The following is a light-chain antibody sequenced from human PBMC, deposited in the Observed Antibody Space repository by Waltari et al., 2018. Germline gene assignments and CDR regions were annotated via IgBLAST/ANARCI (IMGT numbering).Light chain of an antibody. CDR1: SSNTEVNF. Sequence: QSVLTQPPSASGTPGQRVTISCSGSSSNTEVNFVYWYQQLPGTAPKLLIYRNNQRPSGVPDRFSASKSATSASLAISGLRSEDEADYYCSTWDDSLSGRVFGGGTKLTVL. CDR3: STWDDSLSGRV. CDR2: RNN. V-gene: IGLV1-47*01. J-gene: IGLJ3*02.